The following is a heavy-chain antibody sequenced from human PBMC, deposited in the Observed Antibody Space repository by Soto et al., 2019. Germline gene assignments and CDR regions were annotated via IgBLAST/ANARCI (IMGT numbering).Heavy chain of an antibody. Sequence: VQLVQSGAEVKKSGESLKISCKGFGFTFSNHWIAWVRHMPGRGLEWMGIIYGGDSDTRYSPSFQGQVTISVDKSISTVYLQWRSLKPSDSALYFCTDRFGYCTGETCLDVWGGGTSVTVSS. J-gene: IGHJ6*04. CDR3: TDRFGYCTGETCLDV. CDR1: GFTFSNHW. V-gene: IGHV5-51*03. D-gene: IGHD2-8*02. CDR2: IYGGDSDT.